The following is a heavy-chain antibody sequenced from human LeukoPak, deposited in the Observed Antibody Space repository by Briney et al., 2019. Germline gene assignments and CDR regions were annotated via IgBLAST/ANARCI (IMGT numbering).Heavy chain of an antibody. V-gene: IGHV4-34*01. CDR3: ARGSFTMIETYFFDY. J-gene: IGHJ4*02. CDR2: INHSGST. CDR1: GGSFSGYY. D-gene: IGHD3-22*01. Sequence: SETLSLTCAVYGGSFSGYYWSWIRQPPAKGLEWIGEINHSGSTNYNPSLKSRVTISVDTSKNQFSLNLSSVTAADTAVYYCARGSFTMIETYFFDYWGQGTLVTVSS.